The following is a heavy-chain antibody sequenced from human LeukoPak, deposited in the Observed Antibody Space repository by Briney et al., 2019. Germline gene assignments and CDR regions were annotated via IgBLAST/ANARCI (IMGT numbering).Heavy chain of an antibody. CDR3: ARIIAVAGYYFDY. D-gene: IGHD6-19*01. Sequence: SETLSLTCTVSGGSISSSSYYWGWIRQPPGKGLEWIGSIYYSGSTYYNPSLKSRVTISVDTSKSQFSLKLSSVTAADTAVYYCARIIAVAGYYFDYWGQGTLVTVSS. CDR2: IYYSGST. CDR1: GGSISSSSYY. V-gene: IGHV4-39*01. J-gene: IGHJ4*02.